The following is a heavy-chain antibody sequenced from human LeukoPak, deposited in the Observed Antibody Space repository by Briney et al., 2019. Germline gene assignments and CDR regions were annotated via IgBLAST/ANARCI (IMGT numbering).Heavy chain of an antibody. V-gene: IGHV3-23*01. Sequence: GESLRLSCAVSGLTFNSYAMTWVRQAPGKGLEWVSFISGNGVSTYYADSVKGRFTISRDNSKNTLYLQMNSLRAEDTAVYYCAKGRGSGWAMFDYWGQGTLVTVSS. D-gene: IGHD6-19*01. CDR2: ISGNGVST. CDR1: GLTFNSYA. CDR3: AKGRGSGWAMFDY. J-gene: IGHJ4*02.